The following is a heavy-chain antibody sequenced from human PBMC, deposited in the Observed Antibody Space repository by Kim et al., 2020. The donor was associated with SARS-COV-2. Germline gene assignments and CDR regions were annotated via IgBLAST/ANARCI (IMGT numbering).Heavy chain of an antibody. CDR3: ATGFVVVPAALQSSYYYYYGLDA. D-gene: IGHD2-2*02. V-gene: IGHV1-24*01. CDR2: FDPEDGET. J-gene: IGHJ6*02. Sequence: ASVKVSCKVSGYTLTELSMHWVRQAPGKGLEWMGGFDPEDGETIYAQKFQGRVTMTEDTSTDTAYMELSSLRSEDTAVYYCATGFVVVPAALQSSYYYYYGLDAWGQGTTVTVSS. CDR1: GYTLTELS.